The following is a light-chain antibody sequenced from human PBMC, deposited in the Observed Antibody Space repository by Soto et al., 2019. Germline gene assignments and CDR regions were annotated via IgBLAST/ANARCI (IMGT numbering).Light chain of an antibody. Sequence: EIVLTQSPATVSLSPGERATLSCRASQSVSSYLAGYQQKPGQAPRLLVYEASNRATGIPVRFSGSGSGTALTLTISSLEPEDFAVYYCQQRSNWLWTFGQGTKVEIK. V-gene: IGKV3-11*01. CDR3: QQRSNWLWT. CDR2: EAS. CDR1: QSVSSY. J-gene: IGKJ1*01.